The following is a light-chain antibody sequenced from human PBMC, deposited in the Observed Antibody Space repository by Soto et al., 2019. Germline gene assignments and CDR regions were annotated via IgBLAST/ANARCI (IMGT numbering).Light chain of an antibody. CDR3: QQRSTWPRT. V-gene: IGKV3-11*01. CDR2: DAS. J-gene: IGKJ1*01. Sequence: EIVLTQSPATLSLSPGERATLSCRASQSVSSYLAWYQQKPGQAPRLLIYDASNRDTGIPARFSGSGSGTDFTLTISSLAPEAFAVYYCQQRSTWPRTFGQGTKVEIK. CDR1: QSVSSY.